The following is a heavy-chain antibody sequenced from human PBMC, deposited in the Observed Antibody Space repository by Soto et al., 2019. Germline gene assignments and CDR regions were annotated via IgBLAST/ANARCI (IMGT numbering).Heavy chain of an antibody. CDR2: IYPADSDT. J-gene: IGHJ6*02. Sequence: GEPLKISCKGSGYSFTSYWIGWVRQMPGKGLEWMGIIYPADSDTRYSPSFQGQVTISADKSISTAYLQWSSVKASDTAMYYCARHRNSSSWFYYYYGMDVWGQGSMVTVSS. D-gene: IGHD6-13*01. V-gene: IGHV5-51*01. CDR3: ARHRNSSSWFYYYYGMDV. CDR1: GYSFTSYW.